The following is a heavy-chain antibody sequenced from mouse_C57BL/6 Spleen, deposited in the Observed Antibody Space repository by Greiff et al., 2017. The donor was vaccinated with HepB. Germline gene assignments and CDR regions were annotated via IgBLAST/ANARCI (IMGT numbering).Heavy chain of an antibody. D-gene: IGHD1-1*01. CDR2: IDPENGDT. CDR3: TTGNYGSSYFFAY. CDR1: GFNIKDDY. J-gene: IGHJ3*01. Sequence: VQLQQSGAELVRPGASVKLSCTASGFNIKDDYMHWVKQRPEQGLEWIGWIDPENGDTEYASKFQGKATITADTSSNTAYLQLSSLTSEDTAVYYCTTGNYGSSYFFAYWGQGTLVTVSA. V-gene: IGHV14-4*01.